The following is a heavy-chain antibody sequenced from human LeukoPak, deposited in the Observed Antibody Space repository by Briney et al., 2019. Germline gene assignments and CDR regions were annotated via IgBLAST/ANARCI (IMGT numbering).Heavy chain of an antibody. Sequence: SETLSLTCAVYGGSFSGYYWSWIRQPPGKGLEWIGEINHSGSTNYNPSLKSRVTISVDTSKNHFSLKLSSVTAADTAVYYCARALTGDRVWYLDLWGRGTLVTVSS. CDR1: GGSFSGYY. CDR2: INHSGST. D-gene: IGHD4-17*01. V-gene: IGHV4-34*01. J-gene: IGHJ2*01. CDR3: ARALTGDRVWYLDL.